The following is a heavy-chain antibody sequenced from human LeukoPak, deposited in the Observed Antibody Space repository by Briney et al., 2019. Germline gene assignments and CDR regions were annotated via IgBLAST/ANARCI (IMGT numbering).Heavy chain of an antibody. Sequence: ASVKVSCKASGGTFSSYAISWVRQVPGQGLEWMGGIIPIFGTANYAQKFQGRVTITTDESTSTAYMELSSLRSEDTAVYYCARVTIFGVVIILLTRYYYYYMDVWGKGTTVTVPS. V-gene: IGHV1-69*05. CDR2: IIPIFGTA. CDR3: ARVTIFGVVIILLTRYYYYYMDV. J-gene: IGHJ6*03. CDR1: GGTFSSYA. D-gene: IGHD3-3*01.